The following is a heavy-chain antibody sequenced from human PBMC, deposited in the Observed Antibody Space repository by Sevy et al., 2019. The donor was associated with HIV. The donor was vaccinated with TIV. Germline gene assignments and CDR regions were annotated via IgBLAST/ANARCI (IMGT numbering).Heavy chain of an antibody. CDR2: IYYNGHI. J-gene: IGHJ4*02. V-gene: IGHV4-59*08. CDR3: AGENAWGRGYS. D-gene: IGHD1-26*01. CDR1: GGSITSLY. Sequence: SETLYLTCTVSGGSITSLYWNWIRQPPGKGLEWIANIYYNGHINYNPSLKSRVTLSLDTSKNQFSLKLSSVTAADTAMYYCAGENAWGRGYSWGQGTLVTVSS.